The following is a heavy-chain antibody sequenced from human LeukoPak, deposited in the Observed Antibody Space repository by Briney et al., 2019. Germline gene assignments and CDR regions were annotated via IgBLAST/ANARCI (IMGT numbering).Heavy chain of an antibody. Sequence: GGSLRLSCAASGFTFSSYAMSWVRQAPGKGLEWVSAISGSGGSTYYTDSVKGRFTISRDNSKNTLYLQMNSLRAEDTAVYYCANPPVKFGFDPWGQGTLVTVSS. J-gene: IGHJ5*02. CDR1: GFTFSSYA. CDR3: ANPPVKFGFDP. CDR2: ISGSGGST. V-gene: IGHV3-23*01.